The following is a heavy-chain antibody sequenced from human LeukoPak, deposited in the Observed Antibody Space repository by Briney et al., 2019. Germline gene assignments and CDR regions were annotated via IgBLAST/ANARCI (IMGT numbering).Heavy chain of an antibody. V-gene: IGHV6-1*01. J-gene: IGHJ6*03. CDR2: TYYGSKWYN. Sequence: SQTLSLTCAISGDSVSSNSAAWNWIRQSPSRGLEWLGRTYYGSKWYNDYAVSVKSRITINPDTSKNQFSLQLNSVTPEDTAVYYCARSIAVAGKKINYYYYYMDVWGKGTTVTISS. CDR1: GDSVSSNSAA. CDR3: ARSIAVAGKKINYYYYYMDV. D-gene: IGHD6-19*01.